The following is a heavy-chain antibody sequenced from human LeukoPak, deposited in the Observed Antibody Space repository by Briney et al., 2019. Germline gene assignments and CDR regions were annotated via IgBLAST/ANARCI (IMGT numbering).Heavy chain of an antibody. J-gene: IGHJ4*02. CDR3: ARGGIRVAPSY. Sequence: ASVKVSCKASGYTFTSYDINWVRQATGQGLEWMGWMNPNSGNTGYAQKLQGRVTMTTDTSTSTAYMELRSLRSDDTAVYYCARGGIRVAPSYWGQGTLVTVSS. V-gene: IGHV1-8*01. CDR2: MNPNSGNT. D-gene: IGHD6-13*01. CDR1: GYTFTSYD.